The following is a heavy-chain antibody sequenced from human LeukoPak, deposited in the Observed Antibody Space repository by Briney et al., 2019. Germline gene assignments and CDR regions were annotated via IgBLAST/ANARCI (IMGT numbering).Heavy chain of an antibody. CDR2: ISYDGSNK. D-gene: IGHD1-26*01. V-gene: IGHV3-30-3*01. CDR3: ARERRGGSYWDYYYYYGMDV. CDR1: GFTFSSYA. Sequence: GRSLRLSCAASGFTFSSYAMHWVRQAPGKGLEWAAVISYDGSNKYYADSVKGRFTISRDNSKNTLYLQMNSLRAEDTAVYYCARERRGGSYWDYYYYYGMDVWGQGTTVTVSS. J-gene: IGHJ6*02.